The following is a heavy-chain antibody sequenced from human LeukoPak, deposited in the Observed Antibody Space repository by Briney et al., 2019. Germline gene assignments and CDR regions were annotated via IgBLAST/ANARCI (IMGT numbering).Heavy chain of an antibody. Sequence: SETLSLTCTVSGGSISSGSYYWSWIRQPAGKGLEWIGRIYTSGSTNYNPSLKSRVTISVDTSKNQFSLKLSSVTATDTAVYYCARTGIAAAATDDAFDIWGQGTMVTVSS. CDR2: IYTSGST. V-gene: IGHV4-61*02. J-gene: IGHJ3*02. CDR3: ARTGIAAAATDDAFDI. D-gene: IGHD6-13*01. CDR1: GGSISSGSYY.